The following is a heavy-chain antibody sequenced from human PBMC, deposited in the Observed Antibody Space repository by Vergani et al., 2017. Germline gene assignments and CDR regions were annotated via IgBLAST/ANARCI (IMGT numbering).Heavy chain of an antibody. J-gene: IGHJ4*02. V-gene: IGHV1-46*03. D-gene: IGHD3-9*01. CDR2: INPSGGHT. Sequence: QVQVVQSGAEVKKSGASVKVSCKTSGYTFSNYYMHWVRQAPGQGLEWMGIINPSGGHTNYAQKFQGRVTMTRDTSKSTVYMELSSLRSEYTAIYYCARGDYGILTGYRYWGQGTLVTVSA. CDR1: GYTFSNYY. CDR3: ARGDYGILTGYRY.